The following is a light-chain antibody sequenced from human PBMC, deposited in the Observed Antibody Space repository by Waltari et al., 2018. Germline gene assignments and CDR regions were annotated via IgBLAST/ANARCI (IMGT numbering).Light chain of an antibody. CDR2: EAS. Sequence: DIQMTQSPSTLSPSVGDRVTITCRASQSIAIWLAWYQQKPGKAPNLLIYEASNLGSGVPSRFSGSGSGTQFTLTISSLQPDDFATYYCQQYNLHSETFGQGTKLEIK. V-gene: IGKV1-5*03. CDR1: QSIAIW. CDR3: QQYNLHSET. J-gene: IGKJ2*01.